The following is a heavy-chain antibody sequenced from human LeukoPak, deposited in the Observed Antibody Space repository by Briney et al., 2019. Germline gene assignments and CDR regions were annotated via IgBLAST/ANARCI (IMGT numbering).Heavy chain of an antibody. J-gene: IGHJ4*02. CDR3: ARLGARQMLEY. CDR2: IKQDGGQI. V-gene: IGHV3-7*01. CDR1: EFTFSSYW. Sequence: RAGGSLRLSCAASEFTFSSYWMSWVRQAPGKGLEWVANIKQDGGQIYYQDSVKGRFTVSRDNAKNSLYLQMNSLRAEDTAVYYCARLGARQMLEYWGQGTLVTVSS. D-gene: IGHD4-17*01.